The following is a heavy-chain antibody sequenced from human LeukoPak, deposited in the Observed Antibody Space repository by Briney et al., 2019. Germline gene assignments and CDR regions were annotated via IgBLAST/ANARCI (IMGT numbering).Heavy chain of an antibody. V-gene: IGHV3-23*01. CDR1: GFTFSSYA. Sequence: GGSLRLSCAASGFTFSSYAMSWVRQAPGKWLEWVSAIRGSGGSTYYADSVKGRFTISRDNSKNTLYLQMNSLRAEDTAVYYCAKDLTYSSGWFSGWFDPWGQGTLVTVSS. CDR3: AKDLTYSSGWFSGWFDP. J-gene: IGHJ5*02. D-gene: IGHD6-19*01. CDR2: IRGSGGST.